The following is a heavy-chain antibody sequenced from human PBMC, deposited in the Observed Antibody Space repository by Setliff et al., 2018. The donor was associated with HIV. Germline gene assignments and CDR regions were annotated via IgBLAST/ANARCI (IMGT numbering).Heavy chain of an antibody. CDR1: GYTFTDYY. J-gene: IGHJ3*02. CDR2: INPSGGST. V-gene: IGHV1-46*01. CDR3: ARDGKRDDAFDI. Sequence: ASVKVSCKASGYTFTDYYVHWVRQAPGQGLEWMGIINPSGGSTSYAQKFQGRVTMTRDTSTSTVYMELSSLRSEDTAVYYCARDGKRDDAFDIWGQGTMVTVSS.